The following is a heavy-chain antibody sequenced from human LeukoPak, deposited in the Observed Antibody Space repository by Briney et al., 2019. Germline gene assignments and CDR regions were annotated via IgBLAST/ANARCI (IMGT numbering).Heavy chain of an antibody. CDR2: ISGSDGSSDGST. D-gene: IGHD3-22*01. J-gene: IGHJ2*01. Sequence: PGGSLRLSCAASGFTFSSYAMSWVRQAPGKGLEWVPSISGSDGSSDGSTYYADSVKGRFTISRDNSKNTLYLQMNSLKTEDTAVYYCTAEYDSSGYYPWFFDLWGRGTLVTASS. CDR1: GFTFSSYA. CDR3: TAEYDSSGYYPWFFDL. V-gene: IGHV3-23*01.